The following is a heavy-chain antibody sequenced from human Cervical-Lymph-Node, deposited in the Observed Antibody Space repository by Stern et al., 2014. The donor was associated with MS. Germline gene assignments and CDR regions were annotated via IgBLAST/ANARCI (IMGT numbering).Heavy chain of an antibody. CDR3: ARTPTYRFAFDV. V-gene: IGHV2-70*04. CDR1: GFSLTTTGIR. J-gene: IGHJ3*01. Sequence: VTLNESGPALVRPTQTLTLTCTFSGFSLTTTGIRVSWIRQPPGKALEWLASIDWDDSTFYSTSLRTRLIISKDTSKNQVVLTMTNVDPADTATYYCARTPTYRFAFDVWGQGTVVIVSS. CDR2: IDWDDST. D-gene: IGHD3-10*01.